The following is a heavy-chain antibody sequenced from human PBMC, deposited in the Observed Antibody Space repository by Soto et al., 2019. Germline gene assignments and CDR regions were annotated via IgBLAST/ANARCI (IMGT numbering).Heavy chain of an antibody. CDR1: GYTLTELS. Sequence: ASVKVSCKVSGYTLTELSMHWVRQAPGKGLEWMGGFDPEDGETIYAQKFQGRVTMTEDTSTDTAYMELSSLRSEDTAVYYCATPVGATTDFYYWGQGTLVTVSS. D-gene: IGHD1-26*01. V-gene: IGHV1-24*01. CDR3: ATPVGATTDFYY. CDR2: FDPEDGET. J-gene: IGHJ4*02.